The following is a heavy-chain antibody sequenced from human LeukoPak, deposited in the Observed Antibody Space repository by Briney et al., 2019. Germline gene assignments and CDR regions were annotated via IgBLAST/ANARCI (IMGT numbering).Heavy chain of an antibody. CDR2: IYPGDSDT. Sequence: GESLKISCKASGYSFTNYWIGWVRQMPGKGLEWMGIIYPGDSDTRYSPSFQGQVTISADKSITTAYLQWSSLKASDTAMYYCANTRKLSLYSAFDIWGQGTMVTVSS. J-gene: IGHJ3*02. D-gene: IGHD2-15*01. V-gene: IGHV5-51*01. CDR1: GYSFTNYW. CDR3: ANTRKLSLYSAFDI.